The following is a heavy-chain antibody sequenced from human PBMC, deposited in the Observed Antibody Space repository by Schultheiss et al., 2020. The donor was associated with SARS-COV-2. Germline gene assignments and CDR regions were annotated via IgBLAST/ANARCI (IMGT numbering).Heavy chain of an antibody. J-gene: IGHJ6*03. CDR2: IYYSGST. CDR1: GGSISSYY. D-gene: IGHD3-3*01. CDR3: ARGSYDFWSSYYYYYMDV. V-gene: IGHV4-59*12. Sequence: GSLRLSCTVSGGSISSYYWSWIRQPPGKGLEWIGYIYYSGSTNYNPSLKSRVTISVDTSKNQFSLKLSSVTAADTAVYYCARGSYDFWSSYYYYYMDVWGKGTTVTVSS.